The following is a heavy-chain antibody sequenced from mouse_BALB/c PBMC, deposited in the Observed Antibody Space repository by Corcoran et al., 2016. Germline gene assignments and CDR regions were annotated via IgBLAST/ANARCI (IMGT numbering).Heavy chain of an antibody. CDR3: VRKGYGNWFAY. V-gene: IGHV1-4*02. J-gene: IGHJ3*01. D-gene: IGHD2-10*02. CDR1: GYTFTSYT. CDR2: INPSSGYT. Sequence: QVQLQQSAAELARPGASVKMSCKASGYTFTSYTMHWVKQRPGQGLEWIGYINPSSGYTEYNQKFKDKTTLTADKSSSTAYMQLSSLTSEDSAVYYCVRKGYGNWFAYWGQGTLVTVSA.